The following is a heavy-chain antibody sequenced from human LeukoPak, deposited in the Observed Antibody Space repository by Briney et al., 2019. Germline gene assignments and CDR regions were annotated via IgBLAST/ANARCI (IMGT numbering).Heavy chain of an antibody. D-gene: IGHD2-15*01. CDR1: GYTFTSYY. J-gene: IGHJ4*02. CDR3: ARVDGSPDY. CDR2: MNPNSGNT. Sequence: GASVKVSCKASGYTFTSYYMHWVRQATGQGLEWMGWMNPNSGNTGYAQKFQGRVTMTRNTSISTVYMELSSLRSEDTAVYFCARVDGSPDYWGQGTLVTVSS. V-gene: IGHV1-8*02.